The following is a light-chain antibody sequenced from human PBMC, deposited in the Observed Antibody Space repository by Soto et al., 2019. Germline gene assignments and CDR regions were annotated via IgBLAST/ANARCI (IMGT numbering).Light chain of an antibody. CDR2: EAS. Sequence: QSALTQPASVSGSPGQSITISCTGISNDVVTYNLVSWYQHHPGKAPKLIIYEASNRPSGVPNRFSGSKSGNTASLTISGLPDEDEADYYCGSYGRRVVFGGGTKLTVL. J-gene: IGLJ2*01. CDR3: GSYGRRVV. V-gene: IGLV2-23*01. CDR1: SNDVVTYNL.